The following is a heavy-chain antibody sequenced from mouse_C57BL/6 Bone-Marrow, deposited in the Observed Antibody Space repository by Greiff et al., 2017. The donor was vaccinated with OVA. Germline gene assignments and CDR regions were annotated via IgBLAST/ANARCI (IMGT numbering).Heavy chain of an antibody. V-gene: IGHV6-3*01. CDR1: GFTFSNYW. D-gene: IGHD4-1*01. Sequence: EVQLQQSGGGLVQPGGSMKLSCVASGFTFSNYWMNWVRQSPEKGLEWVAQIRLKSDNYATHYAESVKGRFTISRDDSKSSVYLQMNNLRAEDTGIYYCTGNWEGNFDYWGQGTTLTVSS. J-gene: IGHJ2*01. CDR3: TGNWEGNFDY. CDR2: IRLKSDNYAT.